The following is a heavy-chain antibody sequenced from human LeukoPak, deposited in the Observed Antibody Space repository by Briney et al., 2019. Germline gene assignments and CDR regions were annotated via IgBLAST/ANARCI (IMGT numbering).Heavy chain of an antibody. D-gene: IGHD2-2*03. CDR2: IKEDGSEK. CDR3: ARDLGIVVVPAAPGY. CDR1: GFTFSNYW. Sequence: GGSLRLSCAASGFTFSNYWMSWVRQAPGKGLEWVANIKEDGSEKYYVDSVKGRFTISRDNARNSLYLQMNSLRAEDTAVYYCARDLGIVVVPAAPGYWGQGTLVTVSS. J-gene: IGHJ4*02. V-gene: IGHV3-7*01.